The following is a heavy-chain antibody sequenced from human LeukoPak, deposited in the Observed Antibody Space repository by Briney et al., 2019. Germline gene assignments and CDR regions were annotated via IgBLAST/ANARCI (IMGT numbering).Heavy chain of an antibody. D-gene: IGHD3-22*01. J-gene: IGHJ3*02. CDR3: TTDRSYYYDSGGSYDAFDI. Sequence: GGSLRLSCAASGFTFSSYEMNWVRQAPGKGLEWVGRIKSKTDGGTTDYAAPVKGRFTISRDDSKNTLYLQMNSLKTEDTAVYYCTTDRSYYYDSGGSYDAFDIWGQGTMVTVSS. V-gene: IGHV3-15*01. CDR1: GFTFSSYE. CDR2: IKSKTDGGTT.